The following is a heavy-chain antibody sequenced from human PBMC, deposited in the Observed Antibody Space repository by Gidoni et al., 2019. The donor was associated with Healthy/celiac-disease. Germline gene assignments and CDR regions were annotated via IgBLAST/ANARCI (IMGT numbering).Heavy chain of an antibody. J-gene: IGHJ4*02. D-gene: IGHD3-22*01. CDR2: ISGSGGST. CDR1: GFTFSSYA. Sequence: EVQLLESGGGLVQPGGSLRLSCAASGFTFSSYAMSWVRQAPGKGLEWVSAISGSGGSTYYADSVKGRFTISRDNSKNTLYLQMNSLRAEDTAVYYYAKRLYYYDSSGYYPDGFYFDYWGQGTLVTVSS. CDR3: AKRLYYYDSSGYYPDGFYFDY. V-gene: IGHV3-23*01.